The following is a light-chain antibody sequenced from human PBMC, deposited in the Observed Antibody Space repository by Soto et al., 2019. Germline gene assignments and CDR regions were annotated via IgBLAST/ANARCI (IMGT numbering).Light chain of an antibody. V-gene: IGLV2-23*02. Sequence: QSALTQPASVSGSPGQSITISCTGTSSDVGNYNLVSWYQHHPGKAPKLMIYEVSKRPSGVSNRFSGSKSGDTASLTISGLQAEDEADYYCCSYAGSNYVFGTETKLPVL. CDR3: CSYAGSNYV. J-gene: IGLJ1*01. CDR2: EVS. CDR1: SSDVGNYNL.